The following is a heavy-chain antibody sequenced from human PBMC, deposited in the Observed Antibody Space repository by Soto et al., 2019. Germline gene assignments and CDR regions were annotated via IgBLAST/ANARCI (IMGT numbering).Heavy chain of an antibody. CDR2: ITGSGGST. J-gene: IGHJ5*01. CDR3: AIGLGSGSYAASDS. CDR1: GFTFSSYA. V-gene: IGHV3-23*01. D-gene: IGHD1-26*01. Sequence: EVQLLESGGGLVQPGGSLRLSCAASGFTFSSYALSWVRQAPGKGLEWVSAITGSGGSTYYADSVKGRFTISRDNSKNTLSLQMNSLRAEDTAVYYCAIGLGSGSYAASDSWGQGTLVTVSS.